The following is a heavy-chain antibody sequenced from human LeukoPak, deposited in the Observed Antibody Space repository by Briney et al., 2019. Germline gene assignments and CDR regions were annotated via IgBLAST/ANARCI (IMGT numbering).Heavy chain of an antibody. Sequence: GGSLRLSCAASGFTFHDYAMQWVRHTPGKGLEWVSLITGDGRSTYHADSVKGRFTISRDNSKNSLYPQMNSLRTEDTGLYYCAKAPYRPIYYGVDVWGQGTTVTVSS. J-gene: IGHJ6*02. CDR2: ITGDGRST. D-gene: IGHD4-11*01. CDR1: GFTFHDYA. CDR3: AKAPYRPIYYGVDV. V-gene: IGHV3-43*02.